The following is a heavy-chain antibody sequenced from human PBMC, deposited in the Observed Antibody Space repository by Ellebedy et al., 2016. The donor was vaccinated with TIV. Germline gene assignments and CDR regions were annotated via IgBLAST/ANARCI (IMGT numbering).Heavy chain of an antibody. CDR3: ARSTMVRGVNDY. J-gene: IGHJ4*02. CDR2: IDGDGVT. V-gene: IGHV3-74*01. CDR1: GFTFSSHW. D-gene: IGHD3-10*01. Sequence: PGGSLRLSCAASGFTFSSHWMHWVRQAPGEGLVWVARIDGDGVTSYADSVKGRFTISRDNAKNSLYLQMNSLRAEDTAVYYCARSTMVRGVNDYWGQGTLVTVSS.